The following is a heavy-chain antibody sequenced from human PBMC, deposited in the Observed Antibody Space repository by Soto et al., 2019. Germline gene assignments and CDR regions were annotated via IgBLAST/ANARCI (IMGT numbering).Heavy chain of an antibody. CDR1: GGSISSGGYY. Sequence: SETLSLTCTVSGGSISSGGYYWSWIRQHPGKGLEWIGYIYYSGSTYYNPSLKSRVTISVDTSKNQFSLKLSSVTAADTAVYYCARHTAMVIDYWGQGTLVTVSS. CDR2: IYYSGST. D-gene: IGHD5-18*01. J-gene: IGHJ4*02. V-gene: IGHV4-31*03. CDR3: ARHTAMVIDY.